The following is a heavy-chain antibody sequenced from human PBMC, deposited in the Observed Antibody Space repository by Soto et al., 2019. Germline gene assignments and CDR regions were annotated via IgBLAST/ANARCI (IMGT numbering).Heavy chain of an antibody. CDR2: IIPTIGAT. V-gene: IGHV1-69*12. J-gene: IGHJ4*02. CDR3: ARDLGSGYDPGDY. CDR1: GDTFTMFA. Sequence: QVQLVQSGAEVKKPGSSVKVSCKASGDTFTMFAISWVRQAPGQGLEWMGGIIPTIGATNYAQRFQGRITIAGDESTGTAYMELSSLKSEDTAVYYCARDLGSGYDPGDYWGQGTLDTVSS. D-gene: IGHD5-12*01.